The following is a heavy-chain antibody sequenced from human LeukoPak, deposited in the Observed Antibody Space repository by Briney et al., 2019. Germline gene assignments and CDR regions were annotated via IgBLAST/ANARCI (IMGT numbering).Heavy chain of an antibody. D-gene: IGHD5-18*01. CDR3: ARDPTNTAMATLDY. V-gene: IGHV3-33*01. J-gene: IGHJ4*02. Sequence: GGSLRLSCAASGFTFSSYGMHWVRQAPGKGLEWVAVIWYDGSNKYYADSVKGRFTISRDNSKNTLYLQMNSLRAEDTAVYYCARDPTNTAMATLDYWGQGTLVTVSS. CDR2: IWYDGSNK. CDR1: GFTFSSYG.